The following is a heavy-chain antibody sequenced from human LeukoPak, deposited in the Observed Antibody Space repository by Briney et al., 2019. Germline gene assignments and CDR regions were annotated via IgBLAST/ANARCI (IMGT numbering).Heavy chain of an antibody. D-gene: IGHD3-9*01. CDR3: ARASVRYFDWLLSLDY. V-gene: IGHV1-69*01. Sequence: SVKVSRKASGGTFSSYAISWVRQAPGQGLEWMGGIIPIFGTANYAQKFQGRVTITADESTSTAYMELSSLRSEDTAVYYCARASVRYFDWLLSLDYWGQGTLVTVSS. J-gene: IGHJ4*02. CDR1: GGTFSSYA. CDR2: IIPIFGTA.